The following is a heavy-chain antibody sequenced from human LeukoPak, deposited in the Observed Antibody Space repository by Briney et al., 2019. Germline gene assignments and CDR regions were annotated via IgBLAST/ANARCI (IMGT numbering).Heavy chain of an antibody. CDR3: AKTRSGTTNWFDP. V-gene: IGHV3-23*01. CDR2: ISGSGGNT. CDR1: GFTFSSYG. Sequence: GGSLRLSCAASGFTFSSYGMSWVRQAPGKGLEWVSAISGSGGNTYYADSVKGRFTISRDNSKNTLYLQMNSLTAEDTAVYYCAKTRSGTTNWFDPWGQGTLVTVSS. J-gene: IGHJ5*02. D-gene: IGHD1-26*01.